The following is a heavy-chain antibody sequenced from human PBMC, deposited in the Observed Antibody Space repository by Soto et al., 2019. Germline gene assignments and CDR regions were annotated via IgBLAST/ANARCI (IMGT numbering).Heavy chain of an antibody. CDR1: GGSISSYY. J-gene: IGHJ5*02. CDR3: ASSDGDYDGWFDP. V-gene: IGHV4-59*01. D-gene: IGHD4-17*01. Sequence: SSTLSLTCTVSGGSISSYYWSWIRQPPGKGLEWIGYIYYSGSTNYNPSPKSRVTISVDTSKNQFSLKLSSVTAADTAVYYRASSDGDYDGWFDPWGQGTLVTSPQ. CDR2: IYYSGST.